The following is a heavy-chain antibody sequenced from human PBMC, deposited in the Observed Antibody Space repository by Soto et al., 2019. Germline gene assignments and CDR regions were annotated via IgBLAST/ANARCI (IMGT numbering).Heavy chain of an antibody. CDR3: ARQLPVGATSWFDP. D-gene: IGHD1-26*01. Sequence: PSETLSLTCSVSGGSISSGYYYWIWIRQPPGKGLEWIGNIYYSGNTFYNPSLKSRVTISLDTSKNQFSLRLTSVTAADTAIYYCARQLPVGATSWFDPWGQGTLVTVSS. CDR2: IYYSGNT. CDR1: GGSISSGYYY. V-gene: IGHV4-39*01. J-gene: IGHJ5*02.